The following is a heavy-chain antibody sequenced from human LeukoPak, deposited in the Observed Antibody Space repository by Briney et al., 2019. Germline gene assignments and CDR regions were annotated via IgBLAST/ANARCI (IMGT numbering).Heavy chain of an antibody. J-gene: IGHJ4*02. V-gene: IGHV4-34*01. CDR2: INHSGIT. CDR1: GGSFIDYS. D-gene: IGHD1-26*01. Sequence: SETLTLTCSVYGGSFIDYSWSWIRQPPGKGLEWIGEINHSGITNYNPSLESRVTMSVDTSKNQFSLKLSSVTAADTAVYYCARTFGTYQYYFDYWGQGSLVAVSS. CDR3: ARTFGTYQYYFDY.